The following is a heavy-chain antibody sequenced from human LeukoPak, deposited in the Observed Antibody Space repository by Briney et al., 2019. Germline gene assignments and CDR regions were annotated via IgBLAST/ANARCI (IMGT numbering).Heavy chain of an antibody. CDR2: IQPGGST. Sequence: SETLSLTCTVSGGSMSGHSWSWIRQPPGKGLEWIGFIQPGGSTNYNPSLKRRVTMSLDTSKNQFSLKLSSVTAADTAVYYCAKSLYGSGSYYNWFDPWGQGTLVTVSS. D-gene: IGHD3-10*01. CDR1: GGSMSGHS. V-gene: IGHV4-59*04. J-gene: IGHJ5*02. CDR3: AKSLYGSGSYYNWFDP.